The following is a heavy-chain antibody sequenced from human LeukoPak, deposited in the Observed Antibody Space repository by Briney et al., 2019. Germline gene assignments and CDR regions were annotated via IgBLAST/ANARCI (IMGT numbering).Heavy chain of an antibody. Sequence: GGSLRLSCAASGFTFSSYGMHWVRQAPGQGLEWVAFIRFDGSYKDYADSVKGRFTISRDKSKNTLYLQMNSLRAEDTAVYYCARFVKWELLDYWGQGTLVTVSS. CDR1: GFTFSSYG. CDR3: ARFVKWELLDY. CDR2: IRFDGSYK. D-gene: IGHD1-26*01. J-gene: IGHJ4*02. V-gene: IGHV3-30*02.